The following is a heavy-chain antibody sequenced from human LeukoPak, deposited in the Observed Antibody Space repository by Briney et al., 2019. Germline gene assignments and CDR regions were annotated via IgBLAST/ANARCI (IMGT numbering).Heavy chain of an antibody. D-gene: IGHD2-15*01. CDR3: AKSQCSGGSCSKGNFDY. V-gene: IGHV3-9*01. J-gene: IGHJ4*02. Sequence: PGGSLRLSCAASGFTFDDYAMHWVRQAPGKGLEWVSGISWNSGSIGYADSVKGRFTISRDNAKNSLYLQMNSLRAEDTALYYCAKSQCSGGSCSKGNFDYWGRGTLVTVSS. CDR1: GFTFDDYA. CDR2: ISWNSGSI.